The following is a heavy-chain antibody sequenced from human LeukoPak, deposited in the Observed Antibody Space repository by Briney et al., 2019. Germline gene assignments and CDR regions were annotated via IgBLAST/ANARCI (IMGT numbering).Heavy chain of an antibody. D-gene: IGHD4-11*01. CDR2: IGNSGDTI. CDR3: ARDATTTVGWVYMDV. V-gene: IGHV3-48*03. CDR1: GFTFSTYE. J-gene: IGHJ6*03. Sequence: PGGSLRLSCAASGFTFSTYEVNWVRQAPGKGLEWLAHIGNSGDTIHYATSVEDRFTISRDNAKNSVYLQMNSLRVEDTALYYCARDATTTVGWVYMDVWGKGTAVTIS.